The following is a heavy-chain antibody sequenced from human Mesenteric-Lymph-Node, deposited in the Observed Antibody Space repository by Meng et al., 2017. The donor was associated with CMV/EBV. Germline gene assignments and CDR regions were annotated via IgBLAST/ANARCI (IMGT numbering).Heavy chain of an antibody. J-gene: IGHJ4*02. V-gene: IGHV4-61*01. Sequence: CTVAGGSVSSDSYYWSWIRQPPGKGLESIGFIHYSGSTNYNPSLMSRVTISVDTSKNQFSLKLSSVTAADTAVYYCATSPGYPREFGYWGQGTLVTVSS. CDR2: IHYSGST. CDR3: ATSPGYPREFGY. D-gene: IGHD3-10*01. CDR1: GGSVSSDSYY.